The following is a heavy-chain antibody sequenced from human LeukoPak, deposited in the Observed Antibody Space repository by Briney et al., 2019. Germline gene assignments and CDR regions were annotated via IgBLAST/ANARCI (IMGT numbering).Heavy chain of an antibody. Sequence: SQTLSLTCAISGDTVSSNSAAWNWIRQSPSRGLEWLGRTYYRSKWYNDYAISVKSRITINPDTPKNQFSLQLNSVTPEDTAVYYCARKYSSTWYDALDIWGQGTMVTVSS. CDR2: TYYRSKWYN. V-gene: IGHV6-1*01. CDR3: ARKYSSTWYDALDI. CDR1: GDTVSSNSAA. J-gene: IGHJ3*02. D-gene: IGHD6-13*01.